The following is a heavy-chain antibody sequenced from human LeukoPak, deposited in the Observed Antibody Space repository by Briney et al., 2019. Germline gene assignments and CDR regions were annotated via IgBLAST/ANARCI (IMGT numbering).Heavy chain of an antibody. CDR3: ARGGKCSDGKCYLIDY. J-gene: IGHJ4*02. Sequence: GGSLRLSCAASGFTFSSSAMSWVRQVPGKGLEWVSGISASGGSTSYADSVRGRFTISRDNSKNTLYLQINSLRTEDTAVYYCARGGKCSDGKCYLIDYWGQGTLVTVSS. V-gene: IGHV3-23*01. D-gene: IGHD2-15*01. CDR1: GFTFSSSA. CDR2: ISASGGST.